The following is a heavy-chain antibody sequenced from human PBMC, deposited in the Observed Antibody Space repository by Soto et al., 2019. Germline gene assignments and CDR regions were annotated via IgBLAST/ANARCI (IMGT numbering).Heavy chain of an antibody. CDR2: TSYDGSDK. V-gene: IGHV3-33*05. CDR1: GFAFRSYV. CDR3: ARWVTTGGLDV. D-gene: IGHD2-21*02. J-gene: IGHJ1*01. Sequence: QVQLVESGGGVVQPGSSLRVSCVGSGFAFRSYVIHWLRQAPGKGLEWVALTSYDGSDKYYDDSVRGRFTISRDNSRNTVDLQMDSLRLEDTALYYCARWVTTGGLDVWGQGTLVSVSS.